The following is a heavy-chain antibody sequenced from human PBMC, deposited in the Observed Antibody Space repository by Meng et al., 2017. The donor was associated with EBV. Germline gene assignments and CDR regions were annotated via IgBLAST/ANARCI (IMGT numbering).Heavy chain of an antibody. CDR1: GYSFTSYN. Sequence: QVHVCQFGAEVKNPGASVKVSCKAFGYSFTSYNLHWVRQAPGQRLEWMGWINVGVGYTKYSQKFQGRVTISSDTSATTGYMELSSLRSEDTAVYYCVRGPPVGVPGPGDYWGQGTLVTVSS. J-gene: IGHJ4*02. D-gene: IGHD2-21*01. V-gene: IGHV1-3*01. CDR3: VRGPPVGVPGPGDY. CDR2: INVGVGYT.